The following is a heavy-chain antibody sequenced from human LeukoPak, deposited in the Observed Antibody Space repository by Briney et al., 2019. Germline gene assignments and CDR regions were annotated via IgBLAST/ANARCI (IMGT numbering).Heavy chain of an antibody. V-gene: IGHV1-69*13. J-gene: IGHJ4*02. CDR3: AATNYDISTGYQKDH. CDR2: IIPIFGTA. Sequence: SVKVSCKASGGTFSSYAISWVRQAPGQGLEWMGGIIPIFGTASYAQKFQGRVTITADESTSTAYMELRSLRSEDTAVHYCAATNYDISTGYQKDHWGQGTLVTVSS. D-gene: IGHD3-9*01. CDR1: GGTFSSYA.